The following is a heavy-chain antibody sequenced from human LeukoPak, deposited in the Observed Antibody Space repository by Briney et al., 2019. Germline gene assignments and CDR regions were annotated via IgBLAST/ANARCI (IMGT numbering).Heavy chain of an antibody. D-gene: IGHD4/OR15-4a*01. CDR1: GFTFSSYG. J-gene: IGHJ4*02. CDR2: IYSDNT. CDR3: ARRAGAYSHPYDY. Sequence: GGSLRLSCAASGFTFSSYGMHWVRQAPGKGLEWVSFIYSDNTHYSDSVKGRFTISRDNSKNTLYLQMNSLRVEDTAVYYCARRAGAYSHPYDYWGQGTLVTVSS. V-gene: IGHV3-NL1*01.